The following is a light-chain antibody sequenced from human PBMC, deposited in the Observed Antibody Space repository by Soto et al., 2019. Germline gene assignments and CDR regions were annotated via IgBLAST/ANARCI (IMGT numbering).Light chain of an antibody. CDR1: QDISNY. V-gene: IGKV1-27*01. CDR3: QKYNSAPRT. Sequence: DIQMTQSPSSLSASVGDRVTITCRASQDISNYLAWYQQKPGKVPKLLIYAASTLQSGVPSRFSGSGSGTDFPLTTSSLQSEDVANDYCQKYNSAPRTFGGGTKVEIK. CDR2: AAS. J-gene: IGKJ4*01.